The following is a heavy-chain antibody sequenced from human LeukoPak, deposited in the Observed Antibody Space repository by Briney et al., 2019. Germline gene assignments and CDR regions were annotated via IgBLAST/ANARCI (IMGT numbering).Heavy chain of an antibody. J-gene: IGHJ4*02. CDR3: AINRYSGSYYGGDY. D-gene: IGHD1-26*01. Sequence: PGGSLRLSCAASGFTFSSYDMHWVRQATGKGLEWVSAIGTAGDTYYPGSVKGRFTISRENAKNSLYLQMNSLRAEDAAVYYCAINRYSGSYYGGDYWGQGTLVTVSS. CDR2: IGTAGDT. CDR1: GFTFSSYD. V-gene: IGHV3-13*01.